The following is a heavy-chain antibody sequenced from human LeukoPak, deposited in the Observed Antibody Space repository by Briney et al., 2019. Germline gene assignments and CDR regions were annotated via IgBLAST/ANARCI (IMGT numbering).Heavy chain of an antibody. Sequence: GGSLRLSCAASGFTVSSNYMSWVRQAPGKGLEWVGFIRSKIYGGTPEYAASVKGRFTISRDDSKGIAYLQMNSLKTEDTAVYYCTRDQTPYYWGQGTLVTVSS. CDR2: IRSKIYGGTP. J-gene: IGHJ4*02. CDR3: TRDQTPYY. CDR1: GFTVSSNY. V-gene: IGHV3-49*04.